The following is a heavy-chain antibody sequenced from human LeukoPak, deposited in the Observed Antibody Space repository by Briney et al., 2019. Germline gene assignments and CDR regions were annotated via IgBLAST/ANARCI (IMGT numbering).Heavy chain of an antibody. CDR1: GYTFTGYY. CDR3: ARVLLCSSTSCYSGFDY. Sequence: ASVKVSCKACGYTFTGYYMHWVRQAPGQGLEWMGWINPNSGGTNYAQKFQGRVTMTRDTSISTAYMELSRLRSDDTAVYYCARVLLCSSTSCYSGFDYWGQGTLVTVSS. J-gene: IGHJ4*02. D-gene: IGHD2-2*01. CDR2: INPNSGGT. V-gene: IGHV1-2*02.